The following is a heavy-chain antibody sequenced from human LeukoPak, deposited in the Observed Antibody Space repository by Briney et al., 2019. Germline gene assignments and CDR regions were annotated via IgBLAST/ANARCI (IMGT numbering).Heavy chain of an antibody. CDR3: APLSKGSYYLGY. J-gene: IGHJ4*02. V-gene: IGHV4-39*01. D-gene: IGHD1-26*01. CDR1: GGSISSSSYY. CDR2: IYYSGST. Sequence: SETLSLTCTVSGGSISSSSYYWGWIRQPPGKGLEWIGSIYYSGSTYYNPSPKSRVTISVDTSKNQFSLKLSSVTAADTAMYYCAPLSKGSYYLGYWGQGTLVTVSS.